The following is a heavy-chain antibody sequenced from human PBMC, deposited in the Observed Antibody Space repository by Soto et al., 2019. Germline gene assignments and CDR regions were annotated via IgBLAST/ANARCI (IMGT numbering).Heavy chain of an antibody. V-gene: IGHV3-33*06. D-gene: IGHD5-12*01. CDR2: IWCDGSNK. Sequence: GGSLRLSCAVSGFTFSSYGRHWVRQAPGKGLEWVAVIWCDGSNKYYADSVKGRFTISRDNSKNTLYLQMNSLRAEDSAVYYCAKRGGLVANFDYWGQGTLVTVSS. J-gene: IGHJ4*02. CDR1: GFTFSSYG. CDR3: AKRGGLVANFDY.